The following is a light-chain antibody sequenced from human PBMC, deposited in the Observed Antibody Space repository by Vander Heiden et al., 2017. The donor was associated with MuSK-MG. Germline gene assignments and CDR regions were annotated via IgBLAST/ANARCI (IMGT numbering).Light chain of an antibody. Sequence: YVLTQPLSVSVAPGETARITCGGNNIGNKGVHWYQQKPGQAPVLVIYYDSDRPSGIPERLSGSNSGNTATLTITRVEAGDEADYFCPVSDSRSDHRVFGGGTKLTVL. V-gene: IGLV3-21*04. CDR2: YDS. CDR3: PVSDSRSDHRV. CDR1: NIGNKG. J-gene: IGLJ3*02.